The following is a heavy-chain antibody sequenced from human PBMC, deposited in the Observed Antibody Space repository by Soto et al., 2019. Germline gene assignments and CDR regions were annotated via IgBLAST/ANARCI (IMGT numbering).Heavy chain of an antibody. CDR3: ARDRVAGIWGDAFDI. J-gene: IGHJ3*02. D-gene: IGHD3-16*01. CDR1: GYTFTNHG. Sequence: QVQLVQSGAEVKKPGASVKVSCKTSGYTFTNHGINWVRQAPGQGLEWMGWINPYNANVNYAQKLQGRVTMTTDTSTSTAYMDLRSLTSDATAVYYCARDRVAGIWGDAFDIWGQGKMVTVSS. V-gene: IGHV1-18*04. CDR2: INPYNANV.